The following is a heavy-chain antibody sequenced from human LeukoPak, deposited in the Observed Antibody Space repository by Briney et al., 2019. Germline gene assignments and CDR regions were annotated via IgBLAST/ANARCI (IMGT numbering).Heavy chain of an antibody. Sequence: SETLSLTCTVSGGSISGYYWSWIRQPPGKGLEWIGYIYYSGSTNYNPSLKSRVTISVDTSKNQFSLKLSSVTAADTAVYYCASRYWNYISDAFDIWGQGTMVTVSS. CDR2: IYYSGST. J-gene: IGHJ3*02. V-gene: IGHV4-59*01. CDR3: ASRYWNYISDAFDI. CDR1: GGSISGYY. D-gene: IGHD1-7*01.